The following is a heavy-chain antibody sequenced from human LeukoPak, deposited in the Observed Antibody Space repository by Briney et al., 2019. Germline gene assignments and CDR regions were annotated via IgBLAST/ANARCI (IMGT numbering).Heavy chain of an antibody. CDR3: PKGGGSSSFDY. CDR1: GLTFSSYA. J-gene: IGHJ4*02. CDR2: ITSARGST. Sequence: GGSLRLSCAASGLTFSSYAMTWVRQATGKGLEWVSTITSARGSTYSPSPVTARFTISRDNSKNTLYLQMICLSADDTALYDCPKGGGSSSFDYWGQGTLVTVSS. V-gene: IGHV3-23*01. D-gene: IGHD1-26*01.